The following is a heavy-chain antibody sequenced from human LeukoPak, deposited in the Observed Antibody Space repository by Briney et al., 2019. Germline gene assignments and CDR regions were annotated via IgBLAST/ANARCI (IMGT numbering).Heavy chain of an antibody. J-gene: IGHJ3*02. Sequence: GGSLRLSCAASGFTFSSYAMTWVRQAPGKGLVWVSRINSDGSSTSYADSVKGRFTISRDNAKNTLYLQMNSLRAEDTAVYYCAREEVVVAPDAFDIWGQGTMVTVSS. CDR3: AREEVVVAPDAFDI. D-gene: IGHD2-2*01. CDR1: GFTFSSYA. V-gene: IGHV3-74*01. CDR2: INSDGSST.